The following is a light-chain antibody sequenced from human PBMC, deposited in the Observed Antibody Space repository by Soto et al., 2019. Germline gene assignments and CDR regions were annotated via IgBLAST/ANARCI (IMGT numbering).Light chain of an antibody. CDR2: GSS. V-gene: IGLV1-40*01. Sequence: QSVLTQPPSVSGAPGQRVTISCTGSSSNIGAGFDVHWYQQLPGTAPRLLIYGSSKRPSGVPDRFSGSKSGTSASLAITGLQAEDEADYYCQSYDSSLSGLYVFGTGTKLTVL. CDR1: SSNIGAGFD. CDR3: QSYDSSLSGLYV. J-gene: IGLJ1*01.